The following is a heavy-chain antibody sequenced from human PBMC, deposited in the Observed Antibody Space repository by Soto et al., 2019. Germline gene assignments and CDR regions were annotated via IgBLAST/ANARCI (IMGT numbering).Heavy chain of an antibody. CDR1: GGTFSSYA. V-gene: IGHV1-69*13. J-gene: IGHJ5*02. CDR2: IIPIFGTA. CDR3: ARGRGFENDYPVGSKWFDP. Sequence: GASVKVSCKASGGTFSSYAISWVRQAPGQGLEWMGGIIPIFGTANYAQKFQGRVTITADESTSTAYMELSSLRSEDTAVYYCARGRGFENDYPVGSKWFDPWGQGTLVTVSS. D-gene: IGHD4-17*01.